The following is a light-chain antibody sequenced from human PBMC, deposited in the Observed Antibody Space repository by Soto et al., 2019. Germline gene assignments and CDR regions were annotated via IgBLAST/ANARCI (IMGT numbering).Light chain of an antibody. CDR3: QQCSVWPLP. J-gene: IGKJ4*01. Sequence: IVFTKFPANLSFSPGELSTLSCRARQSVSSYLAWYQQKRGQAPRLLIYDSSNRATGIPARFSGSGSGTDFSLIISSLEPEDFAVYYCQQCSVWPLPFGGGTKVDI. V-gene: IGKV3-11*01. CDR1: QSVSSY. CDR2: DSS.